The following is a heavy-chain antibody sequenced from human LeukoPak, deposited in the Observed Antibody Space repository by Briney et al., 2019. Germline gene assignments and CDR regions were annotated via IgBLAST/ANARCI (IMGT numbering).Heavy chain of an antibody. CDR2: FYFTAST. CDR3: AREKVFSSMDSRGYPRAIGV. CDR1: GGSISSDDHS. Sequence: KPSETLSLTCTVSGGSISSDDHSWSWIRQPPGKGLEWIGHFYFTASTYYNPSLKTRVVISVDRSRNQFSLKLSSVTAADTAVYYCAREKVFSSMDSRGYPRAIGVWGQGTRVTVSS. V-gene: IGHV4-30-2*01. D-gene: IGHD3-22*01. J-gene: IGHJ4*02.